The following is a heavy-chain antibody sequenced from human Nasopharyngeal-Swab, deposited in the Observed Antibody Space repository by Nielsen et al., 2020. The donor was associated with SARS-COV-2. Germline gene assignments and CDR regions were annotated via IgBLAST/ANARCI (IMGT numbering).Heavy chain of an antibody. D-gene: IGHD5-18*01. Sequence: VRQAPGKGLEWVSGISWNSGSIGYADSVKGRFTISRDNAKNSLYLQMNSLRAEDTALYYCAKDSGSEVDTAMVGWGQGTLVTVSS. CDR3: AKDSGSEVDTAMVG. CDR2: ISWNSGSI. J-gene: IGHJ4*02. V-gene: IGHV3-9*01.